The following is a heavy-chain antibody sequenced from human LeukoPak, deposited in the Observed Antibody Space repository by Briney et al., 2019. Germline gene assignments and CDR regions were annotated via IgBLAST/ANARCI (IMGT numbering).Heavy chain of an antibody. CDR2: INPNSGGT. J-gene: IGHJ4*02. V-gene: IGHV1-2*02. D-gene: IGHD6-13*01. CDR1: GYTFSGYY. Sequence: ASVKVSCKASGYTFSGYYIHWVRQAPGQGLEWMGWINPNSGGTNYAQKFQGRVTMTRDTSISTAYMELSRLRSDDTAVYYCARVPGAGTFDYWGQGTLVTVSS. CDR3: ARVPGAGTFDY.